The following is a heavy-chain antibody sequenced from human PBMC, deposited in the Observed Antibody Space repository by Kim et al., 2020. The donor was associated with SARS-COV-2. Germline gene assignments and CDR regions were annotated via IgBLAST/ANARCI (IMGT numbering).Heavy chain of an antibody. Sequence: GGSLRLSCAASGFTFSSYWMSWVRQAPGKGLEWVANIKQDGSEKYYVDSVKGRFTISRDNAKNSLYLQMNSLRAEDTAVYYCARGSYLNYYYYYGMDVWGQGTTVTVSS. J-gene: IGHJ6*02. D-gene: IGHD3-10*01. V-gene: IGHV3-7*03. CDR1: GFTFSSYW. CDR3: ARGSYLNYYYYYGMDV. CDR2: IKQDGSEK.